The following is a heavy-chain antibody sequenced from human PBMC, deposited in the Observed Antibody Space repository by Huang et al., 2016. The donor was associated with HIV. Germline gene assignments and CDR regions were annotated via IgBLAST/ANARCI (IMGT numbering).Heavy chain of an antibody. CDR1: GGSISTHY. Sequence: QVQLQESGPGLVKPSETLSLTCTVSGGSISTHYWSWIRKPPGKGLEWLGSIDYIGSTNYSPSLTGRVTILLDTSKNQLSLRVNSVTAADTAMYYCARDHHDFWRGYRRMYFFDHWGQGTLVTVSS. D-gene: IGHD3-3*01. CDR3: ARDHHDFWRGYRRMYFFDH. CDR2: IDYIGST. J-gene: IGHJ4*02. V-gene: IGHV4-59*11.